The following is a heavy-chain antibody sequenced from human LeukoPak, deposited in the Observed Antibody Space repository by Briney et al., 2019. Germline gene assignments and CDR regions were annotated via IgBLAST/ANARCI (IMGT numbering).Heavy chain of an antibody. CDR3: ARDGGLGYSSSSFY. D-gene: IGHD6-6*01. V-gene: IGHV1-18*01. J-gene: IGHJ4*02. CDR1: GYTFTSYG. Sequence: ASVKDSCKASGYTFTSYGISWVRQAPGQGLEWMGWISAYNGNTNYAQKLQGRVTMTTDTSTSTAYMELRSLRSDDTAVYYCARDGGLGYSSSSFYWGQGTLVTVSS. CDR2: ISAYNGNT.